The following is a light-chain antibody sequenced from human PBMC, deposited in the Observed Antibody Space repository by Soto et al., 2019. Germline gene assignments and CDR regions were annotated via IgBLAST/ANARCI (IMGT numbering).Light chain of an antibody. CDR1: SSDGGGYNY. CDR2: DVS. CDR3: CSYTSSSTYV. V-gene: IGLV2-14*01. J-gene: IGLJ1*01. Sequence: QSALTQPASVSGSPGQSITISYTGTSSDGGGYNYVSWNQQHPGKAPKLMIYDVSNRPSGVSNRFSGSKSGNTASLTISGRQAEDEADYYCCSYTSSSTYVFGTGTKVTVL.